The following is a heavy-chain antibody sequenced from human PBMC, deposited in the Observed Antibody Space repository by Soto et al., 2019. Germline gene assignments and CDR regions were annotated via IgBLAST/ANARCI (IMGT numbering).Heavy chain of an antibody. CDR1: GGSFSGYY. Sequence: SETLSLTCAVYGGSFSGYYWSWIRQPPGKGLEWIGEISHSGSTNYNPSLKSRVTISVDTSKNQFSLKLSSVTAADTAVYYCARRRVGGSYYNFDYWGQGTLVTVSS. J-gene: IGHJ4*02. CDR3: ARRRVGGSYYNFDY. CDR2: ISHSGST. V-gene: IGHV4-34*01. D-gene: IGHD3-10*01.